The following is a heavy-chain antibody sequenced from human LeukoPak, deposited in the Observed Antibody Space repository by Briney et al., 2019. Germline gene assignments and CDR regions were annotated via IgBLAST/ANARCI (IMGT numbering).Heavy chain of an antibody. Sequence: GGSLRLSCAASGFTFSSYWMSWVRQAPGKGLEWVANIKQDGSEKYYVDSVKGRFTISRDNAKNSLYLQMNSLRSDDTAVYYCARAPGYDSSGYFLHWGQGTLVTVSS. CDR2: IKQDGSEK. J-gene: IGHJ4*02. CDR3: ARAPGYDSSGYFLH. D-gene: IGHD3-22*01. V-gene: IGHV3-7*03. CDR1: GFTFSSYW.